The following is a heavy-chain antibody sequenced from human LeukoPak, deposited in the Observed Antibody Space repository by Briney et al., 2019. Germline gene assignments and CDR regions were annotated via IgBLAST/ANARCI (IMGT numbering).Heavy chain of an antibody. J-gene: IGHJ4*02. V-gene: IGHV3-48*04. CDR1: GFIFSSYS. CDR2: ISNSDSTK. D-gene: IGHD1-26*01. Sequence: AGGSPRLSCVASGFIFSSYSMNWVRQAPGKGLEWVSYISNSDSTKYFADSVKGRFTISRDNAKNSLYLQMNNLRVEDTAVYYCARPELVGANYFDYWGQGTLVTVSS. CDR3: ARPELVGANYFDY.